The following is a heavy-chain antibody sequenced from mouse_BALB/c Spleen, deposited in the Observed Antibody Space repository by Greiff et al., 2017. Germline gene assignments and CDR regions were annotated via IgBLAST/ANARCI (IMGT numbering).Heavy chain of an antibody. Sequence: EVHLVESGGGLVKPGGSLKLSCAASGFTFSSYAMSWVRQTPEKRLEWVATISSGGSYTYYPDSVKGRFTISRDNAKNTLYLQMSSLRSEDTAMYYCARQDYGSSRGAYWGQGTLVTVSA. CDR2: ISSGGSYT. V-gene: IGHV5-9-3*01. J-gene: IGHJ3*01. CDR3: ARQDYGSSRGAY. CDR1: GFTFSSYA. D-gene: IGHD1-1*01.